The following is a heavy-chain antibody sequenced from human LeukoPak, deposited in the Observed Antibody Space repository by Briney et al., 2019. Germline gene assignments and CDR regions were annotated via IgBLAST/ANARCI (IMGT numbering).Heavy chain of an antibody. Sequence: GSLRLSCAASGFTFSSSGMHWVRQPPGKGLEWIGNIYHSGSTYYNASLQSRVTISIDTSRNQFSLRLNSVTAADTAMYYCAKSGGYGLIDCWGQGTLVTVSS. J-gene: IGHJ4*02. D-gene: IGHD1-26*01. CDR3: AKSGGYGLIDC. V-gene: IGHV4-59*04. CDR2: IYHSGST. CDR1: GFTFSSSG.